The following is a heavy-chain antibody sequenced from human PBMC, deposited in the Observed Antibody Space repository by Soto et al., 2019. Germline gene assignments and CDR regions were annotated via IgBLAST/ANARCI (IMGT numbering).Heavy chain of an antibody. CDR1: GGSFSGYY. V-gene: IGHV4-34*01. CDR2: INHSGST. Sequence: QVQLQQWGAGLLKPSETLSLTCAVYGGSFSGYYWSWIRQPPGKGLEWIGEINHSGSTNYNPSLKSRVTISVDTFKNQFSLKLSSVTAADTAVYYCARSGWLTTVDYWGQGTLVTVSS. J-gene: IGHJ4*02. CDR3: ARSGWLTTVDY. D-gene: IGHD4-17*01.